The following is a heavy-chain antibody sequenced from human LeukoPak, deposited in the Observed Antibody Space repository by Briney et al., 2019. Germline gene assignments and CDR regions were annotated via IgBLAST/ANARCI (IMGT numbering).Heavy chain of an antibody. Sequence: SETLTLTCAVYGGSFSGYYWIWLRHPAGKGLEWLGRIYTSGSTNYTPSLKSRVTISVDTSKNQFSLKMSSVTAADTAVYYCARAPQRSLDAFDIWGQGTMV. CDR1: GGSFSGYY. CDR3: ARAPQRSLDAFDI. V-gene: IGHV4-59*10. J-gene: IGHJ3*02. CDR2: IYTSGST. D-gene: IGHD6-25*01.